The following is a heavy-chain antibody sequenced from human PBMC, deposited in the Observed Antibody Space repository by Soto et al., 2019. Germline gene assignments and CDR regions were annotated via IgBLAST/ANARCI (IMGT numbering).Heavy chain of an antibody. CDR1: GGSFSEFS. J-gene: IGHJ6*03. CDR2: INHSGST. Sequence: TLSLTCAAYGGSFSEFSLTWIRQPPGKGLEWIGEINHSGSTNYNPSLKSRVTISVDTSKSQFSLKLTSVTAADTAFFFCARGRVVAGAYYFYYMDVWGKGTTVTVSS. V-gene: IGHV4-34*01. CDR3: ARGRVVAGAYYFYYMDV. D-gene: IGHD2-2*01.